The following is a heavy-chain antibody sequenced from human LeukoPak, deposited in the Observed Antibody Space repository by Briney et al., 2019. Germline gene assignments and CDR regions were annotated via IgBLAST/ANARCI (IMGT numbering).Heavy chain of an antibody. D-gene: IGHD1-1*01. J-gene: IGHJ4*02. CDR2: ISGSGGTT. V-gene: IGHV3-23*01. Sequence: GGSLRLSCAASGFTFSSYSMSWVRQAPGKGLEWVSGISGSGGTTYYADSVKGRFTISRDNSKNTLYLQMNSLRAEDTAVYYCAKQFTYNDYWGQGTLVTVSS. CDR3: AKQFTYNDY. CDR1: GFTFSSYS.